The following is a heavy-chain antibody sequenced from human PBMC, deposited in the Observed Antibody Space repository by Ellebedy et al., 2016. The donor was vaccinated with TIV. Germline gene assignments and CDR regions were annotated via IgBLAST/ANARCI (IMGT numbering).Heavy chain of an antibody. Sequence: SLKISCAASGSTFRSYWMSWVRQAPGKGLEWVSGISWNSGSIGYADSVKGRFTISRDNAKNSLYLQMNSLRAEDTALYYCAKDGRVGATTLNWFDPWGQGTLVTVSS. CDR1: GSTFRSYW. CDR2: ISWNSGSI. CDR3: AKDGRVGATTLNWFDP. V-gene: IGHV3-9*01. J-gene: IGHJ5*02. D-gene: IGHD1-26*01.